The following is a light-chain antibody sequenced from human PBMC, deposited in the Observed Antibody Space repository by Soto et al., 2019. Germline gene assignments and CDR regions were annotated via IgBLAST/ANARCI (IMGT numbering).Light chain of an antibody. Sequence: EGVLTQSPGTLSLSAGERATLSCRASQSFGSSFLAWYQQKPGQAPRLLIYGASTRATGIPDRFSGSGSGADFTLTISRLEPEDSAVYYCQRYGNSPPLTFGPGTKVEIK. J-gene: IGKJ1*01. CDR3: QRYGNSPPLT. CDR1: QSFGSSF. CDR2: GAS. V-gene: IGKV3-20*01.